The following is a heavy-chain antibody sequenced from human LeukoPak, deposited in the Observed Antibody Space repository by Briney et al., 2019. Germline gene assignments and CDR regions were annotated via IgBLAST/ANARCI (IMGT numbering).Heavy chain of an antibody. CDR1: GYTFTGYY. CDR3: ARSAESSSWVEFDY. V-gene: IGHV1-2*02. CDR2: INPNSGGT. J-gene: IGHJ4*02. Sequence: ASVKVSRKASGYTFTGYYMHWVRQAPGQGLEWMGWINPNSGGTNYAQKFQVRGTMTRDTSISTAYMELSRLRSDDTAVYYCARSAESSSWVEFDYWGQGTLVTVSS. D-gene: IGHD6-13*01.